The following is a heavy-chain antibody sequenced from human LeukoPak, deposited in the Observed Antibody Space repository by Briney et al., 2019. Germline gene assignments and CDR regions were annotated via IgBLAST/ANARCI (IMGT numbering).Heavy chain of an antibody. CDR2: IWFDGSNK. CDR3: ASLRSGPRYGMDV. J-gene: IGHJ6*02. V-gene: IGHV3-33*01. CDR1: GFTFSSYG. D-gene: IGHD3-3*01. Sequence: GGSLRVSCAASGFTFSSYGMYWVRQAPGKGLEWVAVIWFDGSNKYYADSVKGRFTISRDNSKNTLYLQMNSLRVEDTAVYYCASLRSGPRYGMDVWGQGTTVTVSS.